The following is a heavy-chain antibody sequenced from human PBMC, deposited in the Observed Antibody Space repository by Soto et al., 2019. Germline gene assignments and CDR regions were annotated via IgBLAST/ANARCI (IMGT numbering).Heavy chain of an antibody. Sequence: PGGSLRLSCAASGVIFSSYGMHWVRQAPGKGLEWVAVIWYDGSNKYYADSVKGRFTISRDNSKNTLYLQMNSLRAEDTAVYYCAREFRPYPSYDFWSGYYRIVGYYGMDVWGQGTTVTVSS. CDR3: AREFRPYPSYDFWSGYYRIVGYYGMDV. V-gene: IGHV3-33*01. J-gene: IGHJ6*02. CDR1: GVIFSSYG. CDR2: IWYDGSNK. D-gene: IGHD3-3*01.